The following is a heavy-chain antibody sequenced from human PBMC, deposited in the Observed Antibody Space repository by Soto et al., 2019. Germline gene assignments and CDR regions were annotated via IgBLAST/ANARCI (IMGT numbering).Heavy chain of an antibody. D-gene: IGHD4-17*01. CDR3: ARATVVKPKFDY. Sequence: AASVKVSCKASGGTFSSYAISWVRQAPGQGLEWMGGIIPIFGTANYAQKFQGRVTITADESTSTAYMELSSLRSEDTAVYYCARATVVKPKFDYWGQGTLVTVSS. V-gene: IGHV1-69*13. CDR1: GGTFSSYA. J-gene: IGHJ4*02. CDR2: IIPIFGTA.